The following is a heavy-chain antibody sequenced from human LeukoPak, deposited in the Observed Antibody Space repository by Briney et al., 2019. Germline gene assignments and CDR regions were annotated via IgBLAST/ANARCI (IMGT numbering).Heavy chain of an antibody. CDR2: ISGSGEST. CDR1: GFTFSSYA. J-gene: IGHJ5*02. V-gene: IGHV3-23*01. Sequence: GGSLRLSCAASGFTFSSYAMSWVRQAPGKGLEWVSSISGSGESTYYADSVKGRFTISRDNSKNTLYLQMNSLRAEDTAVYYCAKSTTLRFMEWSPKGWFDPWGQGTLVTVSS. D-gene: IGHD3-3*01. CDR3: AKSTTLRFMEWSPKGWFDP.